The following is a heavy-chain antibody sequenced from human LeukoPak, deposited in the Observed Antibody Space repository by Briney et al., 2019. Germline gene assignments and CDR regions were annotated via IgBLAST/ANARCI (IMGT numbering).Heavy chain of an antibody. Sequence: GGSLRLSCAASGFTFSNYAMHWVRQAPGKGLEWVANIKQDGSEKYYVDSVKGRFTISRDNAKTSLYLQMNSLRAEDTAVYYCARDVLAAGATGTFDIWGQGTMVTVSS. CDR1: GFTFSNYA. CDR2: IKQDGSEK. V-gene: IGHV3-7*03. CDR3: ARDVLAAGATGTFDI. D-gene: IGHD1-14*01. J-gene: IGHJ3*02.